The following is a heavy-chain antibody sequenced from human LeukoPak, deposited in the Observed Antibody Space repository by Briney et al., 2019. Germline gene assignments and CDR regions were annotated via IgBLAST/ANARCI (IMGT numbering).Heavy chain of an antibody. Sequence: GGSLRLSCAASGFTFSSYAMNWVRQAPGKGLEWVSGISGSGDNTYYADSVKGRFTISRDNSKNTLYLQMNSLRAEDTAVYYCAKVHSGDIAAALNYWGQGTLVPVSS. CDR1: GFTFSSYA. CDR2: ISGSGDNT. V-gene: IGHV3-23*01. J-gene: IGHJ4*02. CDR3: AKVHSGDIAAALNY. D-gene: IGHD6-13*01.